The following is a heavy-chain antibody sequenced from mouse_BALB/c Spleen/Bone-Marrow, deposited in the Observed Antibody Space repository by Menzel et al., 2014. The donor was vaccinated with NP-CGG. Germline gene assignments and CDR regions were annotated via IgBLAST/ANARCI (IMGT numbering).Heavy chain of an antibody. V-gene: IGHV1-80*01. J-gene: IGHJ4*01. CDR3: AKLLRTDYAMDY. D-gene: IGHD1-1*01. Sequence: QVQLQQPGAELVRPGSSVKISCKASGYAFSNYWMNWVKQRPGQGLEWIGQIYPGDGDTNYNGKFKGKATLTADKSSSTSYMQLSSLTSEDYAVYFCAKLLRTDYAMDYWGQGTSVTVSS. CDR2: IYPGDGDT. CDR1: GYAFSNYW.